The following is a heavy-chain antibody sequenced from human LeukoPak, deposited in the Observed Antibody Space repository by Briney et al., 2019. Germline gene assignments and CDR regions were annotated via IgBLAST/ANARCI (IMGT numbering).Heavy chain of an antibody. Sequence: GGSLRLSCAASGFTFSSYGMHWVRQAPGKGLEWVALIWYDGSDKYYADSVKGRFTISRDNSKNTLHLQMNSLRAEDTAVYYCARGRVVIPEGPDYWGQGTLVTVSS. D-gene: IGHD3-10*01. CDR2: IWYDGSDK. J-gene: IGHJ4*02. CDR3: ARGRVVIPEGPDY. V-gene: IGHV3-33*01. CDR1: GFTFSSYG.